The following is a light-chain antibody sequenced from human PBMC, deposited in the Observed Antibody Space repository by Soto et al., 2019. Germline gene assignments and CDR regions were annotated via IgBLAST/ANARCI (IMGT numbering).Light chain of an antibody. J-gene: IGKJ4*01. CDR3: QQYNSLVS. CDR2: DAS. Sequence: DIQMTQSPSSLSASVGDCVTISCQASRDVSDYLNWYQQKPGKAPKVLIHDASKLERGVPSRFSGSGLGTNFTFTISGLQPEDFASYYCQQYNSLVSFGGGTRVDLK. CDR1: RDVSDY. V-gene: IGKV1-33*01.